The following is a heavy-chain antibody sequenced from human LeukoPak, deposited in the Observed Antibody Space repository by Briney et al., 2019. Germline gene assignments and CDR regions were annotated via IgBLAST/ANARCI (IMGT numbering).Heavy chain of an antibody. CDR3: AREMGWNYGDY. Sequence: GGSLRLSCAASGFTFSDYYMSWIRQAPGKGLEWVSYISSSGSYTNYADSVKGRFTISRDNAKNSLYLQMNSLRAEDTAVYYCAREMGWNYGDYWGQGTLVTVSS. CDR1: GFTFSDYY. D-gene: IGHD1-7*01. J-gene: IGHJ4*02. V-gene: IGHV3-11*05. CDR2: ISSSGSYT.